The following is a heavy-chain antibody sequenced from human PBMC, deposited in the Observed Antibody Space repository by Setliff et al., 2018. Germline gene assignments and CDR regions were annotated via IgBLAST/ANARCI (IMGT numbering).Heavy chain of an antibody. CDR3: TRLYYTSRALYFDI. D-gene: IGHD3-3*01. Sequence: TLSLTCAVSGASIRQTSYFWTWVRQPAGKGLEWIGHIYITGNPNVNPSLKSRVAMSLDNSGNQFSLNLQSVTAADTAVYYCTRLYYTSRALYFDIWGQGHPVTLL. CDR2: IYITGNP. J-gene: IGHJ4*02. V-gene: IGHV4-61*09. CDR1: GASIRQTSYF.